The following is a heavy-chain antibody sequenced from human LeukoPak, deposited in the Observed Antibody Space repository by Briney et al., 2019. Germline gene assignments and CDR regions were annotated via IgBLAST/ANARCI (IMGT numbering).Heavy chain of an antibody. V-gene: IGHV4-59*01. Sequence: SETLSLTCTVSGGSISSYYWSWIRQPPGKGLEWIGYIYYSGSTNYNPSLKSRVTISVDTSKNQFSLKLSSVTAADTAVYYCAKAEGYCSGTWCFRWFDWWGQGTLVTVSS. J-gene: IGHJ4*02. CDR3: AKAEGYCSGTWCFRWFDW. CDR2: IYYSGST. CDR1: GGSISSYY. D-gene: IGHD2-15*01.